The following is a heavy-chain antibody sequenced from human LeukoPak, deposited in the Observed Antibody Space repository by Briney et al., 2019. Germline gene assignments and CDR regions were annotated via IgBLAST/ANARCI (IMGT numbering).Heavy chain of an antibody. D-gene: IGHD2-2*02. J-gene: IGHJ4*02. CDR1: GFTVSSNY. CDR3: AKARSLGVTAAINY. V-gene: IGHV3-53*01. Sequence: SGGSLRLSCAASGFTVSSNYMSWVRQAPGKGLEWVSVIYSGGSTYYADSVKGRFTISRDNSKNTLFLQMDTLRVDDTAVYYCAKARSLGVTAAINYWGQGTLVTVSS. CDR2: IYSGGST.